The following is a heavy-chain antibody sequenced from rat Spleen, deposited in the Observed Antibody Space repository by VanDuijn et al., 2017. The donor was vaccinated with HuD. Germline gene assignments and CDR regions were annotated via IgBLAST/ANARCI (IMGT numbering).Heavy chain of an antibody. J-gene: IGHJ2*01. CDR2: ISYDGSST. CDR1: GFTFNDCY. V-gene: IGHV5-29*01. D-gene: IGHD1-11*01. Sequence: EVQLVESDGGLVQPGRSLKLSCVASGFTFNDCYMAWVRQAPTKGLEWVATISYDGSSTYYRDSVKGRFTISRDNAKSTLYLQMDSLRSEDTATYYCARHLRRAPDYWGQGVMVTVSS. CDR3: ARHLRRAPDY.